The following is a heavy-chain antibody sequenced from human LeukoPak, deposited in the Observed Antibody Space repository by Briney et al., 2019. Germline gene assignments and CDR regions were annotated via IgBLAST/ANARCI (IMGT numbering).Heavy chain of an antibody. J-gene: IGHJ4*02. CDR3: ARDTYGSSDY. CDR1: GLTFSSYS. D-gene: IGHD4-17*01. Sequence: GGSLRLSCAASGLTFSSYSMNWVRQAPGKGLEWVSYISSSSSTMYYAASLKGRFTVSRDNAKNSLYLQMNSLRDEDTAVYFCARDTYGSSDYWGLGTLVIVSS. CDR2: ISSSSSTM. V-gene: IGHV3-48*02.